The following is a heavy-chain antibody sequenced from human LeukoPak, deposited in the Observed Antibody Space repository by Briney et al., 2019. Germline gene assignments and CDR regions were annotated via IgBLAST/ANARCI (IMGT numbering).Heavy chain of an antibody. D-gene: IGHD6-13*01. J-gene: IGHJ4*02. Sequence: SETLSLTCTVSGGSINSYYWSWVRQPPGKGLEWIGYIYYSGSTNYNPSLKSRVTISVDTSKNQFSLKVSSVTATDTAVYYCARERYSSSGHLDYWGQGTLVTVSS. CDR1: GGSINSYY. CDR2: IYYSGST. V-gene: IGHV4-59*01. CDR3: ARERYSSSGHLDY.